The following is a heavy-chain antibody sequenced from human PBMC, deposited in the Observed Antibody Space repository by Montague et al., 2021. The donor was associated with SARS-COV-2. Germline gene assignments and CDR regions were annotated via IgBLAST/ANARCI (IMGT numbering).Heavy chain of an antibody. CDR2: IYYSGST. J-gene: IGHJ6*03. D-gene: IGHD3-3*01. CDR3: ASHTGYYTIFGVVMYYIDD. V-gene: IGHV4-39*01. Sequence: SETLSLTRTVSGGSISSSSYCWGWFRQPQGKGLEGNGSIYYSGSTYYYPSLKIRVSISVDMSKNQFSLKLSSVTAADTSVYSCASHTGYYTIFGVVMYYIDDWGKGTMVTVSS. CDR1: GGSISSSSYC.